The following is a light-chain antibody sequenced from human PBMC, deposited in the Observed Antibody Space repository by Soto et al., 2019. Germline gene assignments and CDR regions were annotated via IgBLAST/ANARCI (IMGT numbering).Light chain of an antibody. CDR3: QQYSIWRT. V-gene: IGKV3-15*01. Sequence: MMMTQSPATLSVSPGERVTLSCRTSHSVNSHVAWYQQKPGQAPRLLLYGASTRATGIPVRFSGSGFGTEFTLTISGLQSEDFAVYYCQQYSIWRTFGQGTKVDIK. CDR2: GAS. J-gene: IGKJ1*01. CDR1: HSVNSH.